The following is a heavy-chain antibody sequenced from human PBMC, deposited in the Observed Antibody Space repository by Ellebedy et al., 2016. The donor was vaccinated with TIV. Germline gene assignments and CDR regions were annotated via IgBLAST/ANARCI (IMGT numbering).Heavy chain of an antibody. V-gene: IGHV1-18*04. D-gene: IGHD3-10*01. J-gene: IGHJ4*02. Sequence: AASVKVSCKASGYTFTSYGISWVRQAPGQGLEWMGWISGYNGNTNYAQKLQGRVTMTTDTSTKTVYMELRSLRSDDTALYYCARTHYRFGIIDYLDYWGQGTLVTVSS. CDR1: GYTFTSYG. CDR2: ISGYNGNT. CDR3: ARTHYRFGIIDYLDY.